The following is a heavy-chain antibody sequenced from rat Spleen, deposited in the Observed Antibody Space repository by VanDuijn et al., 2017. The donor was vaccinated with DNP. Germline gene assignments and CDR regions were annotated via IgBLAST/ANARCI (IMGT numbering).Heavy chain of an antibody. D-gene: IGHD4-6*01. CDR1: GFTFSDYS. V-gene: IGHV5-22*01. Sequence: EVQLVESGGGLVQPGRSMKLSCAASGFTFSDYSMAWVRQAPTKGLEWVAYISYDGGSTYYGDSVKGRCTISRDNAKSTLYLQMNSLRSEDLATYYCARWADYFDYWGQGVMVTVSS. CDR2: ISYDGGST. CDR3: ARWADYFDY. J-gene: IGHJ2*01.